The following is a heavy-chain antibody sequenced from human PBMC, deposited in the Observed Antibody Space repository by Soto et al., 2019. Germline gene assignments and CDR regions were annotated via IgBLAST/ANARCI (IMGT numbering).Heavy chain of an antibody. J-gene: IGHJ4*02. V-gene: IGHV3-53*01. D-gene: IGHD6-13*01. CDR1: GFTVSNNY. CDR3: AGTWIAAAGREDYFDY. Sequence: GGSLRLSCAASGFTVSNNYMSWVRQAPGKGLEWVSVIYSGGSTYYADSVKGRFTISRDNSKNTLYLQMNSLRAEDTAVYYCAGTWIAAAGREDYFDYWGQGTLVTVSS. CDR2: IYSGGST.